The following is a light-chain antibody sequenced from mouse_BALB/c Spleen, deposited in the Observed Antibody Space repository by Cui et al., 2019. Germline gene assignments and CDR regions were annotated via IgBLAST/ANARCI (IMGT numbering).Light chain of an antibody. CDR1: QGISNY. J-gene: IGKJ4*01. V-gene: IGKV10-94*01. CDR3: QQYSKLPFT. Sequence: DIQLTQTTSSLSASLGDRVTISCSASQGISNYLNWYQQKPDGTVKLLIYYTTSLHSGIPSRFSGSGSGTDYSLTISDLEPEDIATYYCQQYSKLPFTFGSGTKLEIK. CDR2: YTT.